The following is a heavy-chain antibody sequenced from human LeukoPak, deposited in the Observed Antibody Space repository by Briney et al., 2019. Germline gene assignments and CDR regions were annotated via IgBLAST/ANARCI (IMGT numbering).Heavy chain of an antibody. D-gene: IGHD6-19*01. J-gene: IGHJ4*02. V-gene: IGHV3-30-3*01. CDR2: ISYDGSNK. Sequence: PGGSLRLSCSASGFTFSSYAMHWVRQAPGKGLEWGAVISYDGSNKYYADSVKGRFTISRDNSKNTLYLQMNSLRAEDTAVYYCARDNSPWSVAGPSDYWGQGTLVTVSS. CDR3: ARDNSPWSVAGPSDY. CDR1: GFTFSSYA.